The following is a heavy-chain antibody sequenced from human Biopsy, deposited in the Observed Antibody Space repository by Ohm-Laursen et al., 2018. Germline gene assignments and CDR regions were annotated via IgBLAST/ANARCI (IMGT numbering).Heavy chain of an antibody. CDR1: GYSLSTYD. CDR2: MIPSSGKT. V-gene: IGHV1-8*01. J-gene: IGHJ5*02. CDR3: ARGYSRRVSIFEASIYWFDT. Sequence: SVKVSCKASGYSLSTYDVNWVRQARGQGLEWMGWMIPSSGKTGYAQRFQGRVTLTMDTSISTAYMELSGLRSEDTAVYFCARGYSRRVSIFEASIYWFDTWGQGTLVTVSS. D-gene: IGHD6-6*01.